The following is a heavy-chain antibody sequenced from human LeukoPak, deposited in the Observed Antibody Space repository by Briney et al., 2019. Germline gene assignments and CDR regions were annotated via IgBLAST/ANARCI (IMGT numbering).Heavy chain of an antibody. V-gene: IGHV3-23*01. J-gene: IGHJ4*02. CDR3: AKNPLLWFGPPSEYYFDY. CDR2: ISGSGGST. Sequence: PGGSLRLSCAASGFTFSSYAMSWVRQAPGKGLEWVSAISGSGGSTYYADSVKGPFTISRDNSKNTLYLQMNSLRAEDTAVYYCAKNPLLWFGPPSEYYFDYWGQGTLVTVSS. CDR1: GFTFSSYA. D-gene: IGHD3-10*01.